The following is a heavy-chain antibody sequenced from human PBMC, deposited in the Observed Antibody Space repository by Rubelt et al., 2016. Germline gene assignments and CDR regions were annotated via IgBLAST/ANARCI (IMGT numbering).Heavy chain of an antibody. Sequence: QVQLQESGPGLVKPSETLSLLCTVSGGSISSNYWSWIRQPPGKGLDWIGYVHYSWTTNYKPSLKSPVTMSVDMSRNQFSLRLTAVTAADTAVYYCARGRWDNWFDPWGQGTLVTVSS. J-gene: IGHJ5*02. CDR1: GGSISSNY. V-gene: IGHV4-59*01. CDR2: VHYSWTT. CDR3: ARGRWDNWFDP. D-gene: IGHD4-23*01.